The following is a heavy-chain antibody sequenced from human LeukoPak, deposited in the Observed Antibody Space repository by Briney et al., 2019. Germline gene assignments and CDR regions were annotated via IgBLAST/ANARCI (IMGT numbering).Heavy chain of an antibody. D-gene: IGHD2-21*02. CDR3: AKSDCGGDCHLLDY. Sequence: GGSLRLSCAASGFTFSSYAMSWVRQAPGKGLEWVSHFGGSGGTIYYADSVRGRFTISRDNSKNTLYLQMSSLRAEDTAVYYYAKSDCGGDCHLLDYWGQGTLVTVSS. J-gene: IGHJ4*02. CDR2: FGGSGGTI. V-gene: IGHV3-23*01. CDR1: GFTFSSYA.